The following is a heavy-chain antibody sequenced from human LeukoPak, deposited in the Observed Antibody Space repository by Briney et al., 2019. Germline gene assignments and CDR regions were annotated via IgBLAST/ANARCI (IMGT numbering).Heavy chain of an antibody. CDR2: IDPEDGES. J-gene: IGHJ4*02. D-gene: IGHD3-10*01. V-gene: IGHV1-69-2*01. CDR3: AKNAFYGSGASIFEN. CDR1: GYTFTCFF. Sequence: ASVKVSCKTSGYTFTCFFIHWMRQAPGKGLEWMGHIDPEDGESLTADQFQGKVTITTDTSTNTAHMEFSGLTSEDTAVYYCAKNAFYGSGASIFENWGPGNLVIVSS.